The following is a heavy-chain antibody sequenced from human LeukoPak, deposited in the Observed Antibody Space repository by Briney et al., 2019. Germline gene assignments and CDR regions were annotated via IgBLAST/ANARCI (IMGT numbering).Heavy chain of an antibody. V-gene: IGHV1-8*01. CDR2: MNPNSGNT. CDR1: GYTFTSYD. D-gene: IGHD2-15*01. J-gene: IGHJ4*02. Sequence: ASVKVSCKASGYTFTSYDINWARQATGQGLEWMGWMNPNSGNTGYAQKFQGRVTMTRNTSISTAHMELSSLRSEDTAVYYCARVVSMGVAATGYWGQGTLVTVSS. CDR3: ARVVSMGVAATGY.